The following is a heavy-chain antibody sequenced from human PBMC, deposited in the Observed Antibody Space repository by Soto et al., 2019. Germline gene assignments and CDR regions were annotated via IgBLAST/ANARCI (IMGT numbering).Heavy chain of an antibody. Sequence: PSEARSLTCAVYAGSFSGYYWSWIRQPPGKGLEWIGEINHRGSTNYNPSLKSRVTISVDTSKNQSSLKLRSVTAADTAVYYCARGLDSSSAFYYYYGMDVWGQGTTVTVSS. CDR3: ARGLDSSSAFYYYYGMDV. D-gene: IGHD6-6*01. J-gene: IGHJ6*02. CDR2: INHRGST. V-gene: IGHV4-34*01. CDR1: AGSFSGYY.